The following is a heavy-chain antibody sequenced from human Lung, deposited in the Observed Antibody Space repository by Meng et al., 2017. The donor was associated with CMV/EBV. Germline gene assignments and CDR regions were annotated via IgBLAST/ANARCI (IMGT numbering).Heavy chain of an antibody. V-gene: IGHV3-7*01. CDR2: IKQDGSEK. CDR3: AREGVFGVVIAGYYGMDV. D-gene: IGHD3-3*01. J-gene: IGHJ6*02. CDR1: GFTFSSYW. Sequence: GGSXRLXXAASGFTFSSYWMSWVRQAPGKGLEWVANIKQDGSEKYYVDSVKGRFTISRDNAKNSLYLQMNSLRAEDTAVYYCAREGVFGVVIAGYYGMDVWGQGTXVTVSS.